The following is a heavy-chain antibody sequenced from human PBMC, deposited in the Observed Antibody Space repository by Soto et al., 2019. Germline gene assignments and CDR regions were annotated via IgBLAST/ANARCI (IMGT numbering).Heavy chain of an antibody. CDR2: IIPSLDMA. J-gene: IGHJ4*02. CDR3: ARDVSLYGDFDQ. CDR1: ADTFNSHT. V-gene: IGHV1-69*08. D-gene: IGHD4-17*01. Sequence: QVHLVQSGAEVKKPGSSVKVSCEASADTFNSHTLSWVRQAPGQGLEWMGRIIPSLDMANYAQNFQGRVTITADKATNTAYMELSSLRSEDTAIYYCARDVSLYGDFDQWGQGAVVTVSS.